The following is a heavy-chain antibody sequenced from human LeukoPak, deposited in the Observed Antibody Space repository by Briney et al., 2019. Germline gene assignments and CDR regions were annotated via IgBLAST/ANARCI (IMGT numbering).Heavy chain of an antibody. CDR1: GFTFSSYA. J-gene: IGHJ4*02. D-gene: IGHD3-10*01. CDR2: ISGSGGST. Sequence: GGSLRLSCAASGFTFSSYAMSWVRQAPGKGLEWVSAISGSGGSTYYADSVKGRFTISRDNSKYTLYLQMNSLRAEDTAVYYCAKDIFHYGSGSYYQPFDYWGQGTLVTVSS. CDR3: AKDIFHYGSGSYYQPFDY. V-gene: IGHV3-23*01.